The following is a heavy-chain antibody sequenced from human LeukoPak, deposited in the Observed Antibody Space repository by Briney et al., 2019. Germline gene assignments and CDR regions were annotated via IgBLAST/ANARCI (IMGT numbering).Heavy chain of an antibody. V-gene: IGHV4-61*02. Sequence: SQTLALTCTVSGGSISSGSYYWSWIRQPAGKGLEWIGRIYTSGSTNYNPSLKSRVAMSVDTSKNQFSLKLSSVTAADTAVYYCARDQFGNFWSGYSPAGWFDPWGQGTLVTVSS. D-gene: IGHD3-3*01. CDR3: ARDQFGNFWSGYSPAGWFDP. CDR2: IYTSGST. CDR1: GGSISSGSYY. J-gene: IGHJ5*02.